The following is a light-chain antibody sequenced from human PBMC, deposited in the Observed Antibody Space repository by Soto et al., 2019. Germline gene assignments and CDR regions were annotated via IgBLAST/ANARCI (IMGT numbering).Light chain of an antibody. CDR1: QGVAGW. V-gene: IGKV1-12*01. CDR3: QQADSFPYT. Sequence: DIQMTQSPSSVSASVGDRVTITCRASQGVAGWLAWYQHKPGKAPKLLIYAASTLHPGVPSRFSGSGSGTDFTLTISSLQPEDFASYYCQQADSFPYTFGQGTKLEIK. CDR2: AAS. J-gene: IGKJ2*01.